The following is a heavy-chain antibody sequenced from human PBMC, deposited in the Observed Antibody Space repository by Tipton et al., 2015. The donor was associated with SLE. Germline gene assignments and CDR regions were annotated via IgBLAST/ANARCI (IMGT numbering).Heavy chain of an antibody. CDR1: GGSISSYY. D-gene: IGHD3-22*01. J-gene: IGHJ6*02. Sequence: TLSLTCTVSGGSISSYYWSWIRQPPGKGLEWIGYIYYSGSTNYNPSLKSRVTISVDTSKNQFSLKLSSVTAADTAVYYCARSYYYDSSGYYLDGMDVWDQGP. V-gene: IGHV4-59*01. CDR2: IYYSGST. CDR3: ARSYYYDSSGYYLDGMDV.